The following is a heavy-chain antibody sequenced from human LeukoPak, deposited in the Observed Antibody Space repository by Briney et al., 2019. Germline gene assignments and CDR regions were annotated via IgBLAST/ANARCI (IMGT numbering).Heavy chain of an antibody. J-gene: IGHJ4*02. Sequence: ETLSLTCTVSGGSMNSYYWSWVRQAPGKGLEWVSGTSDRGDYTYYADSVKGRFTISRDNSKNTLYLQMNSLRAEDTALYFCAKKAQYNGNYPLDYWGQGTLVTVSS. V-gene: IGHV3-23*01. CDR1: GGSMNSYY. CDR2: TSDRGDYT. D-gene: IGHD1-26*01. CDR3: AKKAQYNGNYPLDY.